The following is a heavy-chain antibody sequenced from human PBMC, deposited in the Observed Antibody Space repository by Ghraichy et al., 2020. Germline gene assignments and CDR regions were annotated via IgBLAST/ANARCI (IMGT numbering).Heavy chain of an antibody. CDR1: GFTFSSYA. CDR3: AKAGHYYDSSGYYSAFDY. CDR2: ISGSGGST. Sequence: GESLNISCAASGFTFSSYAMSWVRQAPGKGLEWVSAISGSGGSTYYADSVKGRFTISRDNSKNTLYLQMNSLRAEDTAVYYCAKAGHYYDSSGYYSAFDYWGQGTLVTVSS. J-gene: IGHJ4*02. V-gene: IGHV3-23*01. D-gene: IGHD3-22*01.